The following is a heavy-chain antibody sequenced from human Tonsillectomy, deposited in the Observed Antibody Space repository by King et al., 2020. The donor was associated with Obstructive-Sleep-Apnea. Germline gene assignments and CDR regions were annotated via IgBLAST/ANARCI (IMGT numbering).Heavy chain of an antibody. Sequence: QLVQSGAEVKEPGESLKISCRGSGYSFTSHWIGWVRQMPGKGLEWMVIIYPGDSDTRYSPSFQGQVTISADKSISTAYLQWSSLKASDTAMYYCARLYCTNGACFHYFDYWGQGTLVSVSS. V-gene: IGHV5-51*01. D-gene: IGHD2-8*01. J-gene: IGHJ4*02. CDR1: GYSFTSHW. CDR2: IYPGDSDT. CDR3: ARLYCTNGACFHYFDY.